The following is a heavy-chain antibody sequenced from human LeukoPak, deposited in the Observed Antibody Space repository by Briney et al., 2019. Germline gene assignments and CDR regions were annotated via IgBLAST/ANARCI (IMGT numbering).Heavy chain of an antibody. V-gene: IGHV4-4*02. CDR2: IYHSGST. Sequence: SGTLSLTCAVSGGSISSSNWWSWVRQPPGKGLEWIGEIYHSGSTNYNPSLKSRVTISVDKSKNQFSLKLSSVTAADTAVYYCARGSRRPLYYYGSGSSGHWFDPWGQGTLVTVSS. CDR3: ARGSRRPLYYYGSGSSGHWFDP. D-gene: IGHD3-10*01. CDR1: GGSISSSNW. J-gene: IGHJ5*02.